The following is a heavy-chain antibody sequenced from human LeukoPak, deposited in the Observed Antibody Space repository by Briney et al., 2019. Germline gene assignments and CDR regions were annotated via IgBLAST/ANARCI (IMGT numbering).Heavy chain of an antibody. J-gene: IGHJ3*02. Sequence: PGGSLRLSCAASGFTDSSNYMSWVRQAPGKGLEWVSVIYSGDSTYYADSVKGRFTISRDDSKNTVYLQMNSLRAEDTAVYYCARWTNYHAFDIWGQGTMVTVSS. V-gene: IGHV3-53*01. CDR2: IYSGDST. CDR1: GFTDSSNY. D-gene: IGHD1-7*01. CDR3: ARWTNYHAFDI.